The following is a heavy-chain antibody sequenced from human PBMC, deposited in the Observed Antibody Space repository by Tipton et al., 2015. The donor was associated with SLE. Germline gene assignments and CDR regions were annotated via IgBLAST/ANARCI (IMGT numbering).Heavy chain of an antibody. CDR1: GGSFGGYY. Sequence: TLSLTCAVYGGSFGGYYWSWIRQPPGKGLEWIGHVYYSGNTYYNPSLGDRVTISRDTSKSQFSLELTSVTAADTAVYYCAREGDGSANYFFYGINLWGQGTTVTVSS. J-gene: IGHJ6*02. V-gene: IGHV4-34*09. CDR2: VYYSGNT. D-gene: IGHD5-24*01. CDR3: AREGDGSANYFFYGINL.